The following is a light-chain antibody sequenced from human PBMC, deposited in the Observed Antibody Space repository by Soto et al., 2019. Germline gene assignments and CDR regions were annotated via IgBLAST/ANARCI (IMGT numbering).Light chain of an antibody. J-gene: IGKJ5*01. Sequence: EIVMTQSPATLSVSPGERATLSCRASQSVSSNLAWYQQKPGQAPRLLIYGASTRATGIPARFSGSGSGTEFTLTISSPQSEDSAVYYCQQYNNWPITFGQATRLEIK. CDR1: QSVSSN. V-gene: IGKV3-15*01. CDR2: GAS. CDR3: QQYNNWPIT.